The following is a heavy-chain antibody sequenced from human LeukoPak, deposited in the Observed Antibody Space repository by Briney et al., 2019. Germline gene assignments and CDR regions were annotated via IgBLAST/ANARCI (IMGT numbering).Heavy chain of an antibody. CDR1: GDSISSGNYY. V-gene: IGHV4-61*02. CDR2: IYTRGTT. Sequence: SETLSLTCTVSGDSISSGNYYWTWIRQPAGKGLEWIGRIYTRGTTTYNPSLQSRVTISLDKSKNLFSLNLTSVTAADTAVYYCARDDVGIAAAGGIYWGQGTLVTVSS. CDR3: ARDDVGIAAAGGIY. J-gene: IGHJ4*02. D-gene: IGHD6-13*01.